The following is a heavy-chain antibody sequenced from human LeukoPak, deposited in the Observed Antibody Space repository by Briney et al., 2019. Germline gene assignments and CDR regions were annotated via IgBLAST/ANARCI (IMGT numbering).Heavy chain of an antibody. J-gene: IGHJ3*01. CDR2: VSGSGSRT. Sequence: GGSLRLSCAASGFTFSSHAMSWVRQAPGKGLEWVSGVSGSGSRTYYADSVKGRFTISRDNSKNTLYLQMNCLRAEDTAVYYCAKDSSGYPGGNAFDVWGQGTTVTVSS. CDR3: AKDSSGYPGGNAFDV. D-gene: IGHD3-22*01. V-gene: IGHV3-23*01. CDR1: GFTFSSHA.